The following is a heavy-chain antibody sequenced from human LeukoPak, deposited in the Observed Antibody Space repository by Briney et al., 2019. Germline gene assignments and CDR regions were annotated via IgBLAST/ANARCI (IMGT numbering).Heavy chain of an antibody. D-gene: IGHD3-22*01. CDR2: IYDSGST. CDR1: GGSISSASHY. CDR3: ACLTTADAFDI. V-gene: IGHV4-61*01. J-gene: IGHJ3*02. Sequence: PSETLSLTCTVSGGSISSASHYWNWIRQPPGKGLEWIGYIYDSGSTNYNPSLKSRVTISVDTSKNQFSLKLSSVTAADTAVYYCACLTTADAFDIWGQGTMVTVSS.